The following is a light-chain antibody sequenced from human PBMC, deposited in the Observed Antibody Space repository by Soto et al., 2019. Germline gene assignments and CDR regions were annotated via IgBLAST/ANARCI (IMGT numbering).Light chain of an antibody. J-gene: IGKJ5*01. V-gene: IGKV1-39*01. Sequence: DIQMTQSPSSLSASVGDRVTITCRASQSISSYLNWYQQKPGKAPKLLIYAASSLQSGVPSRFSGSGSGTDFTLTISSLQPEDFATYYCQQSYSTPITFGHAARLE. CDR1: QSISSY. CDR3: QQSYSTPIT. CDR2: AAS.